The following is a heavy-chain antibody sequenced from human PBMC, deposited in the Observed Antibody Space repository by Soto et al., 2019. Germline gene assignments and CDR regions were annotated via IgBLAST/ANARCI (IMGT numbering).Heavy chain of an antibody. V-gene: IGHV3-74*01. J-gene: IGHJ4*02. D-gene: IGHD1-20*01. Sequence: EVQLVESGGGLVKPGGSLRLSCAASGFTFSTYWMHWVRQAPGKGLVWVSRINGEGSNTDYADSVKGRFTISRDNAKNTLYLQMHSLRAEDTAVYYCARDDNPDYWGQGTLVTVSS. CDR1: GFTFSTYW. CDR2: INGEGSNT. CDR3: ARDDNPDY.